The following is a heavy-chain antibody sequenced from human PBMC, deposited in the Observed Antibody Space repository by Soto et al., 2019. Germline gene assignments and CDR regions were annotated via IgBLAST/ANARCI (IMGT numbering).Heavy chain of an antibody. CDR3: ARLGITGTTFFQFNWFDP. J-gene: IGHJ5*02. V-gene: IGHV5-10-1*01. Sequence: GESLKISCKGSGYSFTSYWISWVRQMPGKGLEWMGRIDPSDSYTNYSPSFQGHVTISADKSISTAYLQWSSLKASDTAMYYFARLGITGTTFFQFNWFDPWGQGTLVTVSS. D-gene: IGHD1-7*01. CDR1: GYSFTSYW. CDR2: IDPSDSYT.